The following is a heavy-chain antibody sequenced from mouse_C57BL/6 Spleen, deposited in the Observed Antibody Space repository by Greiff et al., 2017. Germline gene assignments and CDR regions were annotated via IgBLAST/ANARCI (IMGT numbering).Heavy chain of an antibody. J-gene: IGHJ2*01. Sequence: LKESGPGILQPSQTLSLSCSFSGFSLRTFGMGVGWISQPSGKGLEWLAHIWWDDAKYYNPALKSQLTISKDTSKDQVFLKIANVEAADAANCYSARIGRRGSFDYWGQGTTVTVSA. CDR2: IWWDDAK. CDR1: GFSLRTFGMG. D-gene: IGHD3-1*01. CDR3: ARIGRRGSFDY. V-gene: IGHV8-8*01.